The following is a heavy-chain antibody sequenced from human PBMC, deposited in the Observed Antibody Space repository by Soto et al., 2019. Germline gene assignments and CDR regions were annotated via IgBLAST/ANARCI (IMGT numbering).Heavy chain of an antibody. CDR2: ISGSGGST. Sequence: GGSLGLSCAASGFTFSSYSMSWVRQAPGKGLEWVSAISGSGGSTYYADSVKGRFTISRDNSKNTLYLQMNSLRAEDTAVYYCAKLVVYYFWSGYNRGQYWLDPRGQGTLVTVSS. CDR3: AKLVVYYFWSGYNRGQYWLDP. CDR1: GFTFSSYS. D-gene: IGHD3-3*01. V-gene: IGHV3-23*01. J-gene: IGHJ5*02.